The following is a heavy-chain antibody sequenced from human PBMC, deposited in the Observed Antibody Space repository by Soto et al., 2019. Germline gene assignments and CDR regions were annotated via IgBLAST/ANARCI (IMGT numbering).Heavy chain of an antibody. CDR3: ARGTPGGGGGAFDI. J-gene: IGHJ3*02. Sequence: QVQLQESGPGLVKPSQTLSLTCTVSGGSISSGGYYWNWIRQHAGKGLEWIGYIYFSGSTYYNPSLKSRVTISIDTSRSQFSLKLSSVTAADTAVFYCARGTPGGGGGAFDIWGQGTMVTGSS. D-gene: IGHD3-16*01. CDR2: IYFSGST. CDR1: GGSISSGGYY. V-gene: IGHV4-31*03.